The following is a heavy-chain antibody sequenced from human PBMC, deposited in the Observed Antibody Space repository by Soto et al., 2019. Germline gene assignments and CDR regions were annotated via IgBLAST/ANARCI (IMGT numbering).Heavy chain of an antibody. CDR2: TYYRSKWYN. CDR3: ARDPGIAVAGTGEYFDY. CDR1: GDSVSSNSAA. V-gene: IGHV6-1*01. D-gene: IGHD6-19*01. Sequence: SQTLSLTCAISGDSVSSNSAAWNWIRQSPSRGLEWLGRTYYRSKWYNDYAVSVKSRITINPDTSKNQFSLQLNSVTPEDTAVYYCARDPGIAVAGTGEYFDYWGQGTLVTVSS. J-gene: IGHJ4*02.